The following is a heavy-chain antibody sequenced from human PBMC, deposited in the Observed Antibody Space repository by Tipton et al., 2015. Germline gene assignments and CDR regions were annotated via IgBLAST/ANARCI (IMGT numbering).Heavy chain of an antibody. CDR2: IYDSGST. CDR3: ARCAHSGSYHNAFDI. V-gene: IGHV4-61*01. CDR1: SGSITSGTYY. D-gene: IGHD1-26*01. J-gene: IGHJ3*02. Sequence: TLSLTCTVSSGSITSGTYYWGWIRQPPGKGLEWIGHIYDSGSTNYDPSLKSRVTISVDTSKNQFSLRLYSVTASDTAVYYCARCAHSGSYHNAFDIWGRGTMVTVSS.